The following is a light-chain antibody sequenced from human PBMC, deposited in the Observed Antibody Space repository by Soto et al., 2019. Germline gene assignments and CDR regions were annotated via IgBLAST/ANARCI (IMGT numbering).Light chain of an antibody. Sequence: QSAPTQPPSASGSPGQSATIYCTGTSSDVGGYNYVSWYQQYPGKAPKLMIYEVSKRPSGVPDRFSGSKSGNTASLTVSGLQPEDEADYYCSSYAGSSTWVFGGGTKLTVL. CDR1: SSDVGGYNY. CDR3: SSYAGSSTWV. J-gene: IGLJ2*01. CDR2: EVS. V-gene: IGLV2-8*01.